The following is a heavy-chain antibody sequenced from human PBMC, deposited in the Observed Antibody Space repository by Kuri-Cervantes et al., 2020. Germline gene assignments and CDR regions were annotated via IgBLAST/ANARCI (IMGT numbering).Heavy chain of an antibody. CDR1: GFRFSIYV. CDR3: AREYAHNSYHMDI. V-gene: IGHV3-23*01. D-gene: IGHD2-2*01. J-gene: IGHJ6*03. CDR2: ISGNGDNT. Sequence: GESLKISCEGSGFRFSIYVMSWVRQTPGKGLEWVSSISGNGDNTYYSDSVKGRFTISRDNSKNTVHLQLSGLRLGDTAIYYCAREYAHNSYHMDIWGNGTTVTVSS.